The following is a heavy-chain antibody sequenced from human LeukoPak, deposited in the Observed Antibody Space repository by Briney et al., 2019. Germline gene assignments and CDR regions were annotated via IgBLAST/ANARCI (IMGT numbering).Heavy chain of an antibody. V-gene: IGHV4-30-4*08. J-gene: IGHJ3*02. Sequence: PSQTLSLTCTVSGGSISSGDYYWSWIRQPPGKGLEWIGYIYYSGSTYYNPSLKSRVTISVDTSKNQFSLKLSSVTAADTAVYYCARDGHIHAVYPFDIWGQGTMVTVSS. D-gene: IGHD2/OR15-2a*01. CDR3: ARDGHIHAVYPFDI. CDR2: IYYSGST. CDR1: GGSISSGDYY.